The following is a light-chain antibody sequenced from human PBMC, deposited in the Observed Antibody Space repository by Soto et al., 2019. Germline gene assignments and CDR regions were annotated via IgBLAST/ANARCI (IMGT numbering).Light chain of an antibody. CDR1: KDISRN. Sequence: DIQMTQSPSSLSASVGARVTITCQASKDISRNLNWLQQKPGEAPKLLIYDASKLEPVVTSRFSGSGSGTDYTLTIPSLHPKALATFICQQYHNLPYPFGQVNKLEIK. CDR2: DAS. CDR3: QQYHNLPYP. V-gene: IGKV1-33*01. J-gene: IGKJ2*01.